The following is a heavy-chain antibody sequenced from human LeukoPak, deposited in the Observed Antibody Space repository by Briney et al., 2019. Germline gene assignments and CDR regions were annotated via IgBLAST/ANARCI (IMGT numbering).Heavy chain of an antibody. CDR3: AKDLPRFDP. J-gene: IGHJ5*02. CDR1: GFTFSDFY. CDR2: ISTTGNTK. Sequence: GGSLRLSCAASGFTFSDFYMSWIRQTPEKGLEWISHISTTGNTKYYADSVIGRFSISRDNAKNSLYLQMNSLRAEDTAVYYCAKDLPRFDPWGQGTLVTVSS. V-gene: IGHV3-11*01.